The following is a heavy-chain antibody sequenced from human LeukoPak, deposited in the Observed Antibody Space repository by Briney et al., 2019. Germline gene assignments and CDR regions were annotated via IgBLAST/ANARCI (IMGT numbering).Heavy chain of an antibody. CDR3: ARTYCSSTSCLPYNWFDP. CDR1: GYTFTSYD. V-gene: IGHV1-2*02. J-gene: IGHJ5*02. CDR2: INPNSGGT. Sequence: ASVKVSCKASGYTFTSYDINWVRQATGQGLEWMGWINPNSGGTNYAQKFQGRVTMTRDTSISTAYMELSRLRSDDTAVYYCARTYCSSTSCLPYNWFDPWGQGTLVTVSS. D-gene: IGHD2-2*01.